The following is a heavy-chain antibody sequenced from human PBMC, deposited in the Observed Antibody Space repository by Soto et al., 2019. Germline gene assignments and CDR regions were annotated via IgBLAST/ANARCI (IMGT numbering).Heavy chain of an antibody. J-gene: IGHJ5*02. CDR3: ARDSGGYNWLDP. V-gene: IGHV4-59*12. CDR1: GGSISSYY. CDR2: IYYSGST. Sequence: SETLSLTCTVSGGSISSYYWSWIRQPPGKGLEWIGYIYYSGSTNYNPSLKSRVTISVDTSKNQFSPNLSSVTAADTAVYYCARDSGGYNWLDPWGQGTLVTVS. D-gene: IGHD2-15*01.